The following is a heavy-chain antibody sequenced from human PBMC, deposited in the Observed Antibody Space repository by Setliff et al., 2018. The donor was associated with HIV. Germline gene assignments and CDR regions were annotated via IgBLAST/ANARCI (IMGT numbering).Heavy chain of an antibody. Sequence: SETLSLTCAVQGGSFSGYYWSWIRQAPGKGLEWIGEINHSGSTNYNPSLKSRVSISLDTSKNKLYLKLSSVNAAESAVYYCASQGRSGWLWGGFVSWGQGTLVTVSS. J-gene: IGHJ4*02. V-gene: IGHV4-34*01. CDR2: INHSGST. CDR1: GGSFSGYY. D-gene: IGHD6-19*01. CDR3: ASQGRSGWLWGGFVS.